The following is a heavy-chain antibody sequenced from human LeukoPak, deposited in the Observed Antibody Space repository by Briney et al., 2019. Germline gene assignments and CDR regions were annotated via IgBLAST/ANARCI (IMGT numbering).Heavy chain of an antibody. CDR2: IHTSGIT. D-gene: IGHD1-26*01. Sequence: PSETLSLTCTVSGGSISSHYWSWLRQPAGKGLEYIGRIHTSGITNYNPSLKSRVTMSGDTFKNQLYLNLRSVTAADTAVYYCARDLGSNYVYFDYWGQGSLVTVSS. V-gene: IGHV4-4*07. J-gene: IGHJ4*02. CDR3: ARDLGSNYVYFDY. CDR1: GGSISSHY.